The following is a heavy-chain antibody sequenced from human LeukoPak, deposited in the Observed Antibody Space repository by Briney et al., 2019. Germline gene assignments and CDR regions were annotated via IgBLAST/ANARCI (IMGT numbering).Heavy chain of an antibody. CDR3: ARRKPPYYDILTGYSNDAFDI. V-gene: IGHV4-39*01. CDR2: IYYSGST. D-gene: IGHD3-9*01. Sequence: SETLSLTCTVSGGSISSSSYYWGWIRQPPGKGLEWIGSIYYSGSTYYNPSLKSRVTISVDTSKNQFSLELSSVTAADTAVYYCARRKPPYYDILTGYSNDAFDIWGQGTMVTVSS. J-gene: IGHJ3*02. CDR1: GGSISSSSYY.